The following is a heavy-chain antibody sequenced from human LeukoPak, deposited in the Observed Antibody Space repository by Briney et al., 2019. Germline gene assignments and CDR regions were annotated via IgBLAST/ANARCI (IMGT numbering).Heavy chain of an antibody. CDR3: ARRGAVTYAFDI. V-gene: IGHV3-74*01. J-gene: IGHJ3*02. CDR2: INSDGSSP. Sequence: GGSLRLSCAAPGFTFSNYWMNWVRQAPGKGLVWVSRINSDGSSPSYADSVKGRFTISRDNAKNTLYLQMNSLRAEDTAVYYCARRGAVTYAFDIWGQGTMVTVSS. D-gene: IGHD4-17*01. CDR1: GFTFSNYW.